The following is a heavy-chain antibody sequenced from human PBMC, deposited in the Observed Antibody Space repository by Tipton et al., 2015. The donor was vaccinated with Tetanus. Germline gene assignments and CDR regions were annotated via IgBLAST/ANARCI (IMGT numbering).Heavy chain of an antibody. J-gene: IGHJ4*02. Sequence: TLSLTCSVSGGSISSYFWSWIRQSPGQGLEWIGLIYYSGSTSYNPSLKSRVTISVDTSKNQLSLKLTSVTAADTAVYYCARIHDFLSGHFDFWGQGTLVTVSS. D-gene: IGHD3-3*01. CDR3: ARIHDFLSGHFDF. CDR1: GGSISSYF. CDR2: IYYSGST. V-gene: IGHV4-59*01.